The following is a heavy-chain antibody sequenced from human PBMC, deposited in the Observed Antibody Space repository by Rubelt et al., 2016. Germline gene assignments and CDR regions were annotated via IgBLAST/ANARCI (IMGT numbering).Heavy chain of an antibody. CDR1: GYSISSGYY. CDR2: IYHSGST. J-gene: IGHJ4*02. Sequence: QVQLQESGPGLVKPSETLSLTCTVSGYSISSGYYWGWIRQPPGKGLEWIGSIYHSGSTYYNPSLKRRVAMSVDTSKNQFPLELRSVTDADTAVYYCAGDSGYSSSSTLDYWGQGTLVTASS. CDR3: AGDSGYSSSSTLDY. V-gene: IGHV4-38-2*02. D-gene: IGHD6-13*01.